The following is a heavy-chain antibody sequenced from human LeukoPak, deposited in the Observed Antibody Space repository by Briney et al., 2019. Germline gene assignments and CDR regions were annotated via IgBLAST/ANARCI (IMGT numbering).Heavy chain of an antibody. Sequence: KPSETLSLTCSVSGYSISSGYFWGWIRQPPGKRPEWIATTHHSGATYYNPSLKSRVTPSVDMSKNQVSLKLTSVTAADTAVYYCTREVWGSTFPDYWGQGTLVTASS. CDR3: TREVWGSTFPDY. CDR2: THHSGAT. V-gene: IGHV4-38-2*02. J-gene: IGHJ4*02. D-gene: IGHD7-27*01. CDR1: GYSISSGYF.